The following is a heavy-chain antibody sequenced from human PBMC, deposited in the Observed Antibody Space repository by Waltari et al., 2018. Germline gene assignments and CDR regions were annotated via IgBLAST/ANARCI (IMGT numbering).Heavy chain of an antibody. D-gene: IGHD7-27*01. CDR1: GYTLNDYY. J-gene: IGHJ4*02. CDR2: VDPEDGET. V-gene: IGHV1-69-2*01. Sequence: EVQLVQSGAEVKKPGATVKISGKASGYTLNDYYMNWGQQAPGKGTEWMGRVDPEDGETIYAEKFQGRVTITADTSTDTAYMELSSLRSEDTAVYYCATSKRGIYYFDYWGQGTLVTVSS. CDR3: ATSKRGIYYFDY.